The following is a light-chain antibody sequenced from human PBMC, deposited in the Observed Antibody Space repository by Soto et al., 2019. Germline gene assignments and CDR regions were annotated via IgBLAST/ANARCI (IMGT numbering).Light chain of an antibody. CDR2: GAS. J-gene: IGKJ2*01. CDR3: QQYNNWPPYT. Sequence: EIVMTQSPATLSVSPGERATLSCRASQSVRSNLAWYQPKPGQAPMVLIYGASTRATGIPARFSGSGSGTEFTLTISSLQSEDFAVYYCQQYNNWPPYTFGQGTKLEIK. CDR1: QSVRSN. V-gene: IGKV3-15*01.